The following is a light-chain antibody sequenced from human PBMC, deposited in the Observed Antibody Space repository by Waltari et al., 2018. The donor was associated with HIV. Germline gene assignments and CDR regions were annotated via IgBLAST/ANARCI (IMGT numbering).Light chain of an antibody. CDR2: EVS. J-gene: IGLJ3*02. CDR1: SRAVGGYNY. CDR3: SSYTSSSTWV. V-gene: IGLV2-14*01. Sequence: QSALTQPASVSGSPGQSITISCTGTSRAVGGYNYVSWYQPPPGKAPKLMIYEVSNRPSGVSNRFSGSKSGNTASLTISGLQAEDEADYYCSSYTSSSTWVFGGGTKLTVL.